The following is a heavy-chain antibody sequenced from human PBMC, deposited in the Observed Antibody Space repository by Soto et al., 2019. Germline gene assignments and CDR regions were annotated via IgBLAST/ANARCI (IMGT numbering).Heavy chain of an antibody. V-gene: IGHV1-46*03. CDR1: GYTFTSYY. CDR2: INPSGGST. D-gene: IGHD3-10*01. CDR3: ARDTYGSGTNTTPYYYYYMDV. Sequence: QVQLVQSGAEVKKPGASVKVSCKASGYTFTSYYMHWVRQAPGQGLEWMGIINPSGGSTSYAQKFQGRVTMTREKSPSTVYMEMSSLRSEDTAVYYCARDTYGSGTNTTPYYYYYMDVWGKGTTVTVSS. J-gene: IGHJ6*03.